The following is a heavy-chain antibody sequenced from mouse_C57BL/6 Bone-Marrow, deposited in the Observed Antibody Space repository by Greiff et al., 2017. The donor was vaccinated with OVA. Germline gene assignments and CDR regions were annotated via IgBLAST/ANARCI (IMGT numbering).Heavy chain of an antibody. D-gene: IGHD1-1*01. Sequence: VKLQESGPELVKPGASVKLSCKASGYNFTSYDINWVKQRPGQGLEWIGWIYPRDGSTKYNEKFKGKATLTVDTSSSTAYMELHSLTSEDSAVYFCARTVFGAYWGQGTLVTVSA. CDR3: ARTVFGAY. V-gene: IGHV1-85*01. CDR2: IYPRDGST. CDR1: GYNFTSYD. J-gene: IGHJ3*01.